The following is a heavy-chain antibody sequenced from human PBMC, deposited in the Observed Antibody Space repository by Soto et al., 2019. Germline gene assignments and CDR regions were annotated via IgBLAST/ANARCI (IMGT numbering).Heavy chain of an antibody. CDR2: ISGSGGST. Sequence: GSLRLSCAASGFTFSSYAMSWVRQAPGKGLEWVSAISGSGGSTYYADSVKGRFTISRDNSKNTLYLQMNSLRAEDTAVYYCAKGPKYQLLAAPFDYWGQGTLVTVSS. D-gene: IGHD2-2*01. CDR3: AKGPKYQLLAAPFDY. V-gene: IGHV3-23*01. J-gene: IGHJ4*02. CDR1: GFTFSSYA.